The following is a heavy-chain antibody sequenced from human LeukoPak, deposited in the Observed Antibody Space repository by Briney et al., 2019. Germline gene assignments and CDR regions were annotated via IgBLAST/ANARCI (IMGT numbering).Heavy chain of an antibody. CDR2: IKEDGSET. CDR3: ARGPSGYHNT. Sequence: GGSLRLSCAASGFTFSTYWMTWVRQAPGKGLEWVANIKEDGSETYYVDSVKGRFTISRDNSKNTLYLQMNSLRAEDTAVYYCARGPSGYHNTGGQGTLVTVSS. J-gene: IGHJ4*02. V-gene: IGHV3-7*01. D-gene: IGHD5-12*01. CDR1: GFTFSTYW.